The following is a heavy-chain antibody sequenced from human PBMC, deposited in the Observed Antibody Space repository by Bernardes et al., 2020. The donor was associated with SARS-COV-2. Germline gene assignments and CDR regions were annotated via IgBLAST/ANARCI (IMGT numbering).Heavy chain of an antibody. CDR1: GFTFSNYD. Sequence: GGSLRLSCAASGFTFSNYDLHWVRQATGKGLEWVSGIGAAGDTYYPGSVKGRFTISRENAKNSLYLQMNSLTAGDTAVYYCARGAVAATYDAFHIWGQGTMVTVSS. CDR2: IGAAGDT. V-gene: IGHV3-13*01. D-gene: IGHD6-19*01. J-gene: IGHJ3*02. CDR3: ARGAVAATYDAFHI.